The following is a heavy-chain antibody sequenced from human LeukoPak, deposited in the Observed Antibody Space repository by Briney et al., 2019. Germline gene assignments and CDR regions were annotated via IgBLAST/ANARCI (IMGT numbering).Heavy chain of an antibody. CDR3: ARVEYSYGPEALGY. J-gene: IGHJ4*02. V-gene: IGHV1-2*02. D-gene: IGHD5-18*01. Sequence: GASVKVSCKASGYTFTDYYMDWVRQAPGQGLEWMGWINPNSGGTNYAQQFQGRVTMTRDTSISTAYMELSRLRSDDTAVYYCARVEYSYGPEALGYWGQGTLVTVAS. CDR2: INPNSGGT. CDR1: GYTFTDYY.